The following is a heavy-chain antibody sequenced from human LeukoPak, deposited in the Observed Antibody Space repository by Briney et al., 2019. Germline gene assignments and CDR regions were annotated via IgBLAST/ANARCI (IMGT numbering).Heavy chain of an antibody. CDR3: ARLGDIVGDAFDI. J-gene: IGHJ3*02. D-gene: IGHD5-12*01. Sequence: ASVTVSCTASGYTFTSYAMHWVRQAPGQRLEWMGWINAGNGNTKYSQKFQGRVTITRDTSASTAYMELSSLRSEDTAVYYCARLGDIVGDAFDIWGQGTMVTVSS. CDR1: GYTFTSYA. V-gene: IGHV1-3*01. CDR2: INAGNGNT.